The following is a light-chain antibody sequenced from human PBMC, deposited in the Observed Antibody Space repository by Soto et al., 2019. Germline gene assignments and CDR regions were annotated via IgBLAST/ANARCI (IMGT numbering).Light chain of an antibody. CDR3: QQYGSSPTP. J-gene: IGKJ1*01. CDR1: QIVFDNH. Sequence: DIVLTQSPGTLSLPPGERATLSCRASQIVFDNHIGWYQQKPGQAPRRLIFGASFRATGIPDRFSGSGSGTDFTLTISRLEPEDFAVYYCQQYGSSPTPFGQGTKVE. V-gene: IGKV3-20*01. CDR2: GAS.